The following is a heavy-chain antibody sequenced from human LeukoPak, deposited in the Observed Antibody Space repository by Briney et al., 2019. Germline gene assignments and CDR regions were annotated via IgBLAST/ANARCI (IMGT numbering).Heavy chain of an antibody. J-gene: IGHJ4*02. Sequence: GGSLRLSCAASGFTFSSYGMHRVRQAPGKGLEWVAVISYDGSNKYYADSVKGRFTISRDNSKNTLYLQMNSLRAEDTAVYYCAKDRFNYDILTGYYISYYFDYWGQGTLVTVSS. D-gene: IGHD3-9*01. CDR3: AKDRFNYDILTGYYISYYFDY. CDR1: GFTFSSYG. CDR2: ISYDGSNK. V-gene: IGHV3-30*18.